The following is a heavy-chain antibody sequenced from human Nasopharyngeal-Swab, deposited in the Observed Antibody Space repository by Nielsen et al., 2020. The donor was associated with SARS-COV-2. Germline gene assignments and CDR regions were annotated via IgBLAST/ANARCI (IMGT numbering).Heavy chain of an antibody. Sequence: SETLSLTCTVSGGSISSSSYSWGWIRQPPGKGLEWIGSIYYSGSTYYNPSLKRRVTISVDTSKNQFSLKLSSVTAADTAVYYCARRDSSTLYFDYWGQGTLVTVSS. J-gene: IGHJ4*02. CDR2: IYYSGST. CDR1: GGSISSSSYS. CDR3: ARRDSSTLYFDY. V-gene: IGHV4-39*01. D-gene: IGHD6-13*01.